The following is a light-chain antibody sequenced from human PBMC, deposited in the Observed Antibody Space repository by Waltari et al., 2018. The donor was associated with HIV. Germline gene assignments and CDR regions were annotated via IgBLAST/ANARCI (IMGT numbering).Light chain of an antibody. Sequence: DTQMTQSPSSLSASVGDSVTITCRASQGSGSYLAWYQQRPGESPRLLIYAASTLHSGVPSRFSGSGSGTTFTLSIGGLQAEDAATYYCQKYSSAPFTFGPGTTVDIK. V-gene: IGKV1-27*01. J-gene: IGKJ3*01. CDR1: QGSGSY. CDR3: QKYSSAPFT. CDR2: AAS.